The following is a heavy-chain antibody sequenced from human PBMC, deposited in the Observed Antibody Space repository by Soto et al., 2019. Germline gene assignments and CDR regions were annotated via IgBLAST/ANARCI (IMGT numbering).Heavy chain of an antibody. J-gene: IGHJ4*02. D-gene: IGHD3-9*01. CDR1: GFTFSNAW. V-gene: IGHV3-15*01. CDR2: IKSKTDGGTT. Sequence: GGSLRLSCAASGFTFSNAWMSWVRQAPGKGLEWVGRIKSKTDGGTTDYAAPVKGRFTISRDDSKNTLYLQMNSLKTEDTAVYYCTTGGDVLRYFDWLLPLFDYWGQGTLVTVSS. CDR3: TTGGDVLRYFDWLLPLFDY.